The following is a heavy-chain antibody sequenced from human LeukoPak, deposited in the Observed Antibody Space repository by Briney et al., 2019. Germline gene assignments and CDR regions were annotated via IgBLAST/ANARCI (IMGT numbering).Heavy chain of an antibody. Sequence: PSGTLSLTCAVSGGSISSSNWWSWVRQPPGKGLEWIGEIYHSGSTNYNPSLKSRVTISVDTSKNQFSLKLSSVTAADTAVYYCASLARSGYYLVQYFDLWGRGTLVTVSS. CDR3: ASLARSGYYLVQYFDL. CDR2: IYHSGST. CDR1: GGSISSSNW. D-gene: IGHD3-22*01. V-gene: IGHV4-4*02. J-gene: IGHJ2*01.